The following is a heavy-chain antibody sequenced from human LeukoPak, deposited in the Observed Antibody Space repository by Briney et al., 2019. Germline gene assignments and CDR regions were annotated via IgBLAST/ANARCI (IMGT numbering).Heavy chain of an antibody. CDR1: GFTFSSYA. V-gene: IGHV3-23*01. D-gene: IGHD3-9*01. Sequence: PGGSLRLSCAASGFTFSSYAMSWVRQAPGKGLEWVSVISGSGGSIDYADSAKGRFTISRDNSKNTLYPQMNSLRAEDTAVYYCAKGAYYDILTGYSTWGQGTLVTVSS. CDR3: AKGAYYDILTGYST. J-gene: IGHJ5*02. CDR2: ISGSGGSI.